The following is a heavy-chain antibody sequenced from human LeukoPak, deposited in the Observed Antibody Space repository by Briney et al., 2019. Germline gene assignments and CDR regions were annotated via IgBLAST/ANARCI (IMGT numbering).Heavy chain of an antibody. CDR1: GGSFSGYY. V-gene: IGHV4-34*01. CDR3: ARHLVVVRGYRAWFDP. D-gene: IGHD3-10*01. CDR2: INHSGST. J-gene: IGHJ5*02. Sequence: SETLSLTCAVYGGSFSGYYWSWIRQPPGKGLEWIGEINHSGSTNYHPSLKSRVTISVDTSKNQFSLKLSSVTAADTAVYYCARHLVVVRGYRAWFDPWGQGTPVTVSS.